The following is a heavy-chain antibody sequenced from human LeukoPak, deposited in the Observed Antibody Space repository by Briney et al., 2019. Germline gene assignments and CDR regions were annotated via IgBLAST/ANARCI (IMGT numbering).Heavy chain of an antibody. Sequence: GGSLRLSCAASGFTVSSNYMSWVRQAPGKGLEWVSVIYSGGSTYYADSVKGRFTISRDNSKNILYLQIYSLRAEDAAVYYCAKVGENVLKIYPHSYYFDYWGQGTLVAVSS. J-gene: IGHJ4*02. V-gene: IGHV3-53*01. D-gene: IGHD2-21*01. CDR3: AKVGENVLKIYPHSYYFDY. CDR2: IYSGGST. CDR1: GFTVSSNY.